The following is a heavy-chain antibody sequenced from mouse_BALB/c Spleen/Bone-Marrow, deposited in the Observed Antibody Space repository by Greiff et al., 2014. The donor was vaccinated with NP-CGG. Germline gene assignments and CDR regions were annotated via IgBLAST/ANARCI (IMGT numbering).Heavy chain of an antibody. CDR1: GYSFTSYY. D-gene: IGHD2-10*02. Sequence: VQLQQSGPELVKPGPSVKISCKASGYSFTSYYMHWVKQSHGQSLEWIGEINPYNGGTSYNQKFKGKATLTVDTSSSTAFMELSSLSSEYSLVYYCARQLYGNYAYWGQGTLVTVSA. J-gene: IGHJ3*01. V-gene: IGHV1S30*01. CDR3: ARQLYGNYAY. CDR2: INPYNGGT.